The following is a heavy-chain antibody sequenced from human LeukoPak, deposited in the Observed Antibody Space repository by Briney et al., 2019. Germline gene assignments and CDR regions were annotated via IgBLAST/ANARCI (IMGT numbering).Heavy chain of an antibody. V-gene: IGHV3-30*04. CDR3: AKGHRRPYYYYYMDV. J-gene: IGHJ6*03. CDR2: ISYDGRNE. Sequence: GGSLRLSCAASGFTFSTYAMHWVRQAPGKGLEWVAVISYDGRNEFYADSVKGRFTISRDNSKNTLYLQMNSLRAEDTAVYYCAKGHRRPYYYYYMDVWGKGTTVTVSS. CDR1: GFTFSTYA.